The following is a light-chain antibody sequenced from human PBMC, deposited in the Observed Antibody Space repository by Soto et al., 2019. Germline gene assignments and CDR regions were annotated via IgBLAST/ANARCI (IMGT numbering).Light chain of an antibody. J-gene: IGKJ4*01. V-gene: IGKV1-9*01. CDR2: AAS. CDR3: QQLNSYPRLFN. CDR1: QGLGSY. Sequence: DGQLTQSPSFLSASVGDRVTITCRAIQGLGSYXAWYQQKPGKAPKLLIYAASNLQSGVSSRFIGRGSGKEFTLTISSLQTDDLATYYCQQLNSYPRLFNFGAGTKVEIK.